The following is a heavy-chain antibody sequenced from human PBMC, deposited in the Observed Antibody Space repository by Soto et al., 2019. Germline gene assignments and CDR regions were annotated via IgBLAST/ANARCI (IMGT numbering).Heavy chain of an antibody. CDR1: GGSISSGGYY. CDR3: ARSGTYYDFWSGYYDYYYGMDV. Sequence: QVQLQESGPGLVKPSQTLSLTCTVSGGSISSGGYYWSWIRQHPGKGLEWIGYIYYSGSTYYNPSFKSRVTISVDTSKHQFSLKLSSVTAADTAVYYCARSGTYYDFWSGYYDYYYGMDVWGQGTTVTVSS. J-gene: IGHJ6*02. V-gene: IGHV4-31*03. CDR2: IYYSGST. D-gene: IGHD3-3*01.